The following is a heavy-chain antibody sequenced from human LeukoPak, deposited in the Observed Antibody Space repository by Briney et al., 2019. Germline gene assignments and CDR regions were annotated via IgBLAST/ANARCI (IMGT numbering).Heavy chain of an antibody. CDR1: GYTFTGYY. CDR3: AGGPYSAYDWVY. Sequence: ASVKVSFRASGYTFTGYYLHWVRQGPGQGLEWMGWIDRNSGATHYAQRFQGRVTMTRDTSINTTYMELSRLRSDDTAVYYCAGGPYSAYDWVYWGQGTLVTVSS. CDR2: IDRNSGAT. J-gene: IGHJ4*02. V-gene: IGHV1-2*02. D-gene: IGHD5-12*01.